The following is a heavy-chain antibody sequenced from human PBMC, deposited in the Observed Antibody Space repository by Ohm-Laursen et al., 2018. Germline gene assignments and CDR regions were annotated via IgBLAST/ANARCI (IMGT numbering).Heavy chain of an antibody. CDR1: GFTFSSYW. CDR3: TRAYKGWYFDL. V-gene: IGHV3-74*01. Sequence: GSLRLSCSASGFTFSSYWMHWVRQAPGKGLVWVSHINSDGSTTSYADSVKGRFTISRDNAKNTLYLQMNSLRAEDTAVYYCTRAYKGWYFDLWGRGTLVTVSS. D-gene: IGHD5-24*01. J-gene: IGHJ2*01. CDR2: INSDGSTT.